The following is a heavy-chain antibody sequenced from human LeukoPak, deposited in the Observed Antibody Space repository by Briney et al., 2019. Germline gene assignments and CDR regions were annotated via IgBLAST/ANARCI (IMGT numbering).Heavy chain of an antibody. CDR3: ARDSYDFWSGRDYYYGMDV. CDR1: GFTVSSNY. CDR2: IYSGGST. J-gene: IGHJ6*02. D-gene: IGHD3-3*01. V-gene: IGHV3-53*01. Sequence: GGSLRLSCAASGFTVSSNYMSWVRQAPGKGLEWVSVIYSGGSTYYADSVKGRFTISRDNSKNTLYLQRNSLRAEDTAVYYCARDSYDFWSGRDYYYGMDVWGQGTTVTVSS.